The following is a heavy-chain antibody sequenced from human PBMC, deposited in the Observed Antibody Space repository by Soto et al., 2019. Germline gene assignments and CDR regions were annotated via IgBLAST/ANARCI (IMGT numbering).Heavy chain of an antibody. Sequence: SETLSLTCTVSGGSISSGGYYWSWIRQHPGKGLEWIGYIYYSGSTYYNPSLKSRVTISVDTSKNQFSLKLSSVTAADTAVYYCARLSEIGDFWSGDDYSVTYYYYGMDVWGQGTTVTVSS. D-gene: IGHD3-3*01. CDR2: IYYSGST. V-gene: IGHV4-31*03. J-gene: IGHJ6*02. CDR1: GGSISSGGYY. CDR3: ARLSEIGDFWSGDDYSVTYYYYGMDV.